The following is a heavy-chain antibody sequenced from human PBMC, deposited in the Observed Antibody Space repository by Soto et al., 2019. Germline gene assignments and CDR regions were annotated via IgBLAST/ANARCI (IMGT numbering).Heavy chain of an antibody. CDR1: GGTFSSYA. Sequence: QVQLVQSGAEVKKPGSSVKVSCKASGGTFSSYAISWVRQAPGQGLEWMGGIIPIFGTANYAQKFQGRVTITGDESMSTDYMELSSLRSEDRAVYYCARERGYDILTGYYKGGNYCDYWGQGTLVTVSS. CDR2: IIPIFGTA. D-gene: IGHD3-9*01. J-gene: IGHJ4*02. V-gene: IGHV1-69*19. CDR3: ARERGYDILTGYYKGGNYCDY.